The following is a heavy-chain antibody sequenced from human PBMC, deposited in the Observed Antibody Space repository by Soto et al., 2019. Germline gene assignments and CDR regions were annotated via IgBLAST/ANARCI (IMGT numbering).Heavy chain of an antibody. Sequence: GSLRLSCAASGFTFSNYAMNWVRQAPGKGLEWISVISGSGGSTYYADSVKGRFTISRDNSENTLYLQMNSLRAEDTALYYCAKGRSYYYYYGVDVWGQGTTVTVSS. J-gene: IGHJ6*02. V-gene: IGHV3-23*01. CDR1: GFTFSNYA. CDR3: AKGRSYYYYYGVDV. CDR2: ISGSGGST.